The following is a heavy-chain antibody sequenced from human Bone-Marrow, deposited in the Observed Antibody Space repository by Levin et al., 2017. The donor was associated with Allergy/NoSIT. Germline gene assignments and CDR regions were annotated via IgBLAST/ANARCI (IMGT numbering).Heavy chain of an antibody. CDR2: ISGSGGST. J-gene: IGHJ6*02. D-gene: IGHD3-10*01. CDR3: AKNISFRFGECGLMDV. Sequence: GGSLRLSCAASGFTFSSYAMSWVRQAPGKGLEWVSSISGSGGSTYYADSVKGRFTISRDNSKNTLYLQMNSLRAEDTAVYYCAKNISFRFGECGLMDVWGQGTTVTVSS. CDR1: GFTFSSYA. V-gene: IGHV3-23*01.